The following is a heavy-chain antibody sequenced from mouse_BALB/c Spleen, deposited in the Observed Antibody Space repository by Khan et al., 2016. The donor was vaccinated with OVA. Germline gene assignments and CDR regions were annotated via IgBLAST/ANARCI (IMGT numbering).Heavy chain of an antibody. D-gene: IGHD1-1*01. Sequence: LEESGTELARPGASVNLSCKASGYTFTGYWMQWVKQRPGQGLEWIGAIYPGDGNTRYTQKFKGKATLTADKSSSTAYMQLSSFASEDSAVYYCARGGITTGYFDYWGQGTTLTVSS. J-gene: IGHJ2*01. CDR1: GYTFTGYW. CDR3: ARGGITTGYFDY. CDR2: IYPGDGNT. V-gene: IGHV1-87*01.